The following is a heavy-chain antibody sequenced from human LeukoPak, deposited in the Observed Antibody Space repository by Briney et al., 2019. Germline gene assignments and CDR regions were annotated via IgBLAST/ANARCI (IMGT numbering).Heavy chain of an antibody. CDR2: ISGSGTI. J-gene: IGHJ5*02. CDR3: ARDSGTTGEVKFDP. CDR1: GGSINSY. D-gene: IGHD3-10*01. Sequence: SETLSLTCTVSGGSINSYWSWIRQPAGKGVEWIGRISGSGTITYNPALKSRLTISIDTSKNQFSLKLMSVTAADTAVYYCARDSGTTGEVKFDPWGQGTLVTVSS. V-gene: IGHV4-4*07.